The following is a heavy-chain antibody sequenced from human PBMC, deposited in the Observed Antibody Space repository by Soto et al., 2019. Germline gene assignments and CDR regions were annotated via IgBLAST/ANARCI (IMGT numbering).Heavy chain of an antibody. Sequence: SETLSLTCTVSGGSVSGVDYFWSWIRQSPGKGLEWIGYIYYTGITHLNPSLKSRLTMAVDTSKNEFSLKLTSVSAADTFVYFCAREERKGIISWFDPWGQGTPVTVSS. CDR3: AREERKGIISWFDP. CDR1: GGSVSGVDYF. V-gene: IGHV4-30-4*01. D-gene: IGHD2-21*01. J-gene: IGHJ5*02. CDR2: IYYTGIT.